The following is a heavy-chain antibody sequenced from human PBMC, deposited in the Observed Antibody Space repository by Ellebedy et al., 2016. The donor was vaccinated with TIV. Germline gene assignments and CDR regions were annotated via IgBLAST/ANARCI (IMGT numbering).Heavy chain of an antibody. V-gene: IGHV4-39*07. CDR3: ARAGNPYSSSWSAYFDY. CDR1: GGSISSSSYY. D-gene: IGHD6-13*01. CDR2: IYYSGST. Sequence: SETLSLTCTVSGGSISSSSYYWGWIRQPPGKGLEWIGSIYYSGSTYYNPSLKSRVTISVDTSKNQFSLKLSSVTAADTAVYYCARAGNPYSSSWSAYFDYWGQGTLVTVSS. J-gene: IGHJ4*02.